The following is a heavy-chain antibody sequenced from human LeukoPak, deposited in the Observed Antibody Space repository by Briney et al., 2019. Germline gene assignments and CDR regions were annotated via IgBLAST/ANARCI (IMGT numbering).Heavy chain of an antibody. CDR2: IYYSGST. CDR3: ARRVLGGFDAFDI. D-gene: IGHD3-16*01. Sequence: KPSETLSLTCPVSGGSISSSSYYWGWIRQPPGKGLEWIGSIYYSGSTYYNPSLKSRVTISVDTSKNQFSLKLSSVTAADTAVYYCARRVLGGFDAFDIWGQGTMVTVSS. V-gene: IGHV4-39*01. CDR1: GGSISSSSYY. J-gene: IGHJ3*02.